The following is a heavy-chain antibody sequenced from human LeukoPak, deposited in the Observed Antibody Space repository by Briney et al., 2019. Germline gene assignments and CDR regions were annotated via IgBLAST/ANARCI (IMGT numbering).Heavy chain of an antibody. V-gene: IGHV1-46*01. CDR2: INPSGGST. J-gene: IGHJ5*02. Sequence: ASVKVSCKAFGYTFTSYYMHWVRQAPGQGLEWMGIINPSGGSTRYAQKFQGRVSMTRDMSTSTVYMELSSLRSEDTAVYYCARDVAAAEGFDPWGQGTLVTVSS. CDR1: GYTFTSYY. CDR3: ARDVAAAEGFDP. D-gene: IGHD6-13*01.